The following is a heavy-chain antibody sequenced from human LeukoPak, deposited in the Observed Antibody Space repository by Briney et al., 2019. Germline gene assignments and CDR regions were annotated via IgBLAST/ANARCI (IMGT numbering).Heavy chain of an antibody. V-gene: IGHV1-69-2*01. CDR2: VDPEDGET. J-gene: IGHJ4*02. CDR1: GYTSTDYY. Sequence: ASVKVSCKVSGYTSTDYYMHWVQQAPGKGLEWMGLVDPEDGETIYAEKFQGRVTITADTSTDTAYMELSSLRSEDTAVYYCATEIPRGDYYDYWGQGTLVTVSS. CDR3: ATEIPRGDYYDY.